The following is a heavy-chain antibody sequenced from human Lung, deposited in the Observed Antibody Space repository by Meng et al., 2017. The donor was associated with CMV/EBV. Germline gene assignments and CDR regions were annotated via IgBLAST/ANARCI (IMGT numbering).Heavy chain of an antibody. CDR3: ARGFRGGYYYYGMDV. Sequence: SXTXSLXCTVSGGSVSSGSYYWSWIRQPPGKGLEWIGYIYYSGSTNYNPSLKSRVTISVDTSKNQFSLKLSSVTAADTAVYYCARGFRGGYYYYGMDVWGQGXTVTVSS. D-gene: IGHD3-3*01. CDR2: IYYSGST. J-gene: IGHJ6*02. V-gene: IGHV4-61*01. CDR1: GGSVSSGSYY.